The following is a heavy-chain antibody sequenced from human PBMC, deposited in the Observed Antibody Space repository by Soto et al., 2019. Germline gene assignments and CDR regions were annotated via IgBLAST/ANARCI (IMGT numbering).Heavy chain of an antibody. CDR3: TTEIWVGATEDFGY. D-gene: IGHD1-26*01. Sequence: PGGSLRLSCAASGFTFSNAWMSWVRQAPGKGLEWVGRIKSKTDGGTTDYAAPVKGRFTISRDDSKNTLYLQMNSLKTEDTAVYYCTTEIWVGATEDFGYWGQGTLVTVSS. CDR2: IKSKTDGGTT. CDR1: GFTFSNAW. V-gene: IGHV3-15*01. J-gene: IGHJ4*02.